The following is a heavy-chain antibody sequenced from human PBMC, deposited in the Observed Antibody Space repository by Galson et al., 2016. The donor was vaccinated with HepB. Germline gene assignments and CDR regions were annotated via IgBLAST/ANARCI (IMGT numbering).Heavy chain of an antibody. CDR3: AKDGAIAATPIYWYFDL. V-gene: IGHV3-23*01. J-gene: IGHJ2*01. CDR2: ISGSGSAT. Sequence: SLRLSCAASGFTFSSHAMTWVRQAPGKGLEWVSGISGSGSATYYADSVKGRFTISRDKSNNTLYLQMNSLSAEDTAVYYCAKDGAIAATPIYWYFDLWGRGTLVTVSS. CDR1: GFTFSSHA. D-gene: IGHD2-15*01.